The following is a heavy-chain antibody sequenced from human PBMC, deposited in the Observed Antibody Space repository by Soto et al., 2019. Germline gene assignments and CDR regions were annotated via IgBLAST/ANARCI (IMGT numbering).Heavy chain of an antibody. CDR1: GFTFTSSA. J-gene: IGHJ6*02. CDR3: AAGFFSGRYPNGMDV. D-gene: IGHD6-19*01. CDR2: IVVGSGNT. V-gene: IGHV1-58*01. Sequence: EASVKVSCKASGFTFTSSAVQWVRQARGQRLEWIGWIVVGSGNTNYAQKFQERVTITRDMSTSTAYMELSSLRSEDTAVYYCAAGFFSGRYPNGMDVWGQGTTVTVSS.